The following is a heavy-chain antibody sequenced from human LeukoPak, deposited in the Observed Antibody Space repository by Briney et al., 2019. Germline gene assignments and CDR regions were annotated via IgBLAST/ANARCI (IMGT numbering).Heavy chain of an antibody. CDR1: GYTFTSYY. D-gene: IGHD6-13*01. Sequence: GASVKVSCKASGYTFTSYYMHWVRQAPGQGLEWMGIINPSGGSTSYAQKFQGRVTMTRDMSTSTVYMELSSLRSEDTAVYYCAREWVPYSSSWYLDYWGQGTLVTVSS. CDR2: INPSGGST. V-gene: IGHV1-46*01. CDR3: AREWVPYSSSWYLDY. J-gene: IGHJ4*02.